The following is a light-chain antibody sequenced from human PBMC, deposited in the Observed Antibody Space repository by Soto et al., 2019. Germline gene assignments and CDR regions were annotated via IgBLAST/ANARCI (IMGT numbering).Light chain of an antibody. CDR2: DVS. V-gene: IGLV2-14*03. CDR1: SNDIGVYNY. CDR3: SSYPSNTVL. Sequence: QSALTQPASVSGSPGQSITLSCSGTSNDIGVYNYGSWYQQHPGKAAKLIIYDVSNRASGVSNRFSGSKSGNTASLTISGLQAEDEADYYCSSYPSNTVLFGGGTKLTVL. J-gene: IGLJ2*01.